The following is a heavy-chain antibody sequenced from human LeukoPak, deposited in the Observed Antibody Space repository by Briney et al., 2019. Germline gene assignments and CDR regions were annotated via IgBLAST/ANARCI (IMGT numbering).Heavy chain of an antibody. V-gene: IGHV3-23*01. J-gene: IGHJ4*02. Sequence: GGSLRLSCAASGFTFSSYAMSWVRQAPGQGLEWVSGISGSGGSTYHADSVKGRFTISRDSSKNTLYLQMNSLRAEDTAVYFCAKDGDTSGYPYYLNYWGQGTLVTVSS. CDR1: GFTFSSYA. D-gene: IGHD3-22*01. CDR3: AKDGDTSGYPYYLNY. CDR2: ISGSGGST.